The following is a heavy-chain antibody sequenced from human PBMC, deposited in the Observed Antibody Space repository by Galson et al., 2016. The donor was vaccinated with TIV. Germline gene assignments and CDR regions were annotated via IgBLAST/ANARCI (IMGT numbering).Heavy chain of an antibody. J-gene: IGHJ4*02. CDR3: AKDRVKTVFGAGSFDF. V-gene: IGHV3-23*01. D-gene: IGHD3-3*01. CDR1: GFTFTTYA. Sequence: SLRLSCAASGFTFTTYAMNWVRQAPGKGLESVSSISFTGGSTYYADSVKGRRTVSRDNSKNTVYLQMNRLRTDDTATYFCAKDRVKTVFGAGSFDFWGQGTRLTVSS. CDR2: ISFTGGST.